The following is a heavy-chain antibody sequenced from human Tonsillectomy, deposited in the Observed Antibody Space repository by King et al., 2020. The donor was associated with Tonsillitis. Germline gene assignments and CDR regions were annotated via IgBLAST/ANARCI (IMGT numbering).Heavy chain of an antibody. CDR2: VTPSNGNT. CDR3: ARDYGVAGDY. D-gene: IGHD6-19*01. J-gene: IGHJ4*02. Sequence: GQLVQSGAEVAKPGASVKVSCKASGYTFTSHDINWVRQAPGHGLEWMGWVTPSNGNTVYAQKFQGRVTMTRNTPTSTVYMEVNSLTSEDTAVYYCARDYGVAGDYWGQGTHVTVSA. CDR1: GYTFTSHD. V-gene: IGHV1-8*01.